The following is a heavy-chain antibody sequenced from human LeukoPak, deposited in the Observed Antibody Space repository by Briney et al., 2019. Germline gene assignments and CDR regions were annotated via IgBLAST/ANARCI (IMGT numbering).Heavy chain of an antibody. CDR1: GGSISSSSYY. V-gene: IGHV4-39*07. CDR3: ARERGRTGMGAMALPGYYFDY. J-gene: IGHJ4*02. D-gene: IGHD1-26*01. Sequence: SETLSLTCTVSGGSISSSSYYWGWIRQPRGKGLEWIGSIYYSGSTYYNPSLKSRVTISVDTSKNQFSLKLSSVTAADTAVYYCARERGRTGMGAMALPGYYFDYWGQGTLVTVSS. CDR2: IYYSGST.